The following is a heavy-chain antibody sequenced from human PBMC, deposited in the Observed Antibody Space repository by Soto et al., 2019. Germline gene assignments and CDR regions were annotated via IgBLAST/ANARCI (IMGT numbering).Heavy chain of an antibody. CDR3: ARDANYYDSSGYYYVPMDV. J-gene: IGHJ6*02. Sequence: PPQDLSLTCTVSGGSISSYDWSLIRQPPGKGLEWIGYIYYSGSTNYNPSLKSRVTISVDTSKNQFSLKLSSVTAADTAVYYCARDANYYDSSGYYYVPMDVWGQGTTVTVS. CDR1: GGSISSYD. V-gene: IGHV4-59*01. D-gene: IGHD3-22*01. CDR2: IYYSGST.